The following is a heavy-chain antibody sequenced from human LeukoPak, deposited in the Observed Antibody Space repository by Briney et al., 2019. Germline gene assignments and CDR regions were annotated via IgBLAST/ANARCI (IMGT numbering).Heavy chain of an antibody. CDR3: SRGGIQLWFLVDY. CDR1: GDTFTGYF. J-gene: IGHJ4*02. Sequence: ASVKVSCKASGDTFTGYFMHWVRQAPGQGLEWMGWINPNSGGTNYAQKFQGRVTMTRDTSISTAYMELSRLRSDDTAVYYFSRGGIQLWFLVDYWGQGALVTVSS. D-gene: IGHD5-18*01. V-gene: IGHV1-2*02. CDR2: INPNSGGT.